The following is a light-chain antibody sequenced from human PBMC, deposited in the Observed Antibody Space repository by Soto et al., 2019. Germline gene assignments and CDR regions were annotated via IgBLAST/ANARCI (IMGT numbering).Light chain of an antibody. CDR2: EVI. CDR1: SXDVGGYNY. V-gene: IGLV2-14*01. J-gene: IGLJ1*01. CDR3: TSHSSGSTYV. Sequence: QSVLTQPASVSGSPGQSITISCTGTSXDVGGYNYVSWYQQHPGKAPKLMIYEVINRPSGVSNRFSGSRSGNTASLTISGLQAEDEADYYCTSHSSGSTYVFGTGTKVTVL.